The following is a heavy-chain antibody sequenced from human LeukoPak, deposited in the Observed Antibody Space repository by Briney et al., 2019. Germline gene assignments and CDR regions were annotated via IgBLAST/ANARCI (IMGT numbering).Heavy chain of an antibody. D-gene: IGHD3-3*01. CDR3: ARGGYYDFWSGYYPSYGMDV. J-gene: IGHJ6*02. V-gene: IGHV1-8*01. CDR1: GYTFTSYD. Sequence: ASVKVSSKASGYTFTSYDINWVRQATGQGLEWMGWMNPNSGNTGYAQKFQGRVTMTRNTSISTAYMELSSLRSEDTAVYYCARGGYYDFWSGYYPSYGMDVWGQGTTVTVSS. CDR2: MNPNSGNT.